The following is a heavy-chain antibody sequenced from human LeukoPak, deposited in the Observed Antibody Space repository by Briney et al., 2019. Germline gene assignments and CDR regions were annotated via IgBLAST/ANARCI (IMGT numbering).Heavy chain of an antibody. CDR1: GDSISGSPYY. Sequence: SETLSLTCTISGDSISGSPYYWGWIRQPPGKGLEWIGSIYYSGSTYYNPSLKSRVTISVDTSKNQFSLKLSSVTAADTAVYYCARGGEPVRDYYYYMDVWGKGTTVTVSS. D-gene: IGHD6-13*01. V-gene: IGHV4-39*07. J-gene: IGHJ6*03. CDR3: ARGGEPVRDYYYYMDV. CDR2: IYYSGST.